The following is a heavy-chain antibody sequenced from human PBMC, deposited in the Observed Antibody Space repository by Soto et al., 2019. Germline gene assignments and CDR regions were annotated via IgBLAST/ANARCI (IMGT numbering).Heavy chain of an antibody. V-gene: IGHV1-3*01. Sequence: QVQLVQSGAEVKKPGASVKVSCKASGYTFTSYAMHWVRQAPGQRLEWMGWINAGNGNTKYSQKFQGRVTITRATSVRTAYMELSSLRSEDTAVYYCARTVGYYYGMDVWGQGTTVTVSS. J-gene: IGHJ6*02. CDR3: ARTVGYYYGMDV. CDR2: INAGNGNT. D-gene: IGHD4-17*01. CDR1: GYTFTSYA.